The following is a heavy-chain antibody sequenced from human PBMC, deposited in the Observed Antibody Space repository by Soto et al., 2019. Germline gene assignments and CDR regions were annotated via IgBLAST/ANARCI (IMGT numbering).Heavy chain of an antibody. Sequence: ASVKVSCKASGYTFTSYGIGWVRQAPGQGLEWMGWISAYNGNTNYAQKLQGRVTMTTDTSTSTAYMELRTLRSDDTAGNNCARPDADGGNGGNRGSDSGGQGTLVPASS. CDR3: ARPDADGGNGGNRGSDS. J-gene: IGHJ4*02. CDR2: ISAYNGNT. V-gene: IGHV1-18*04. CDR1: GYTFTSYG. D-gene: IGHD3-16*01.